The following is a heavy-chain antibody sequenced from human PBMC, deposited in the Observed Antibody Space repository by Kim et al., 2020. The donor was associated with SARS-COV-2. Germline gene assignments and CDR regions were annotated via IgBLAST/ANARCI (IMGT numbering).Heavy chain of an antibody. CDR1: GFTFSSYS. J-gene: IGHJ1*01. D-gene: IGHD4-17*01. CDR2: ISSSSSYI. V-gene: IGHV3-21*01. CDR3: ASPGYGLAEYFQH. Sequence: GGSLRLSCAASGFTFSSYSMNWVRQAPGKGLEWVSSISSSSSYIYYADSVKGRFTISRDNAKNSLYLQMNSLRAEDTAVYYCASPGYGLAEYFQHWGQGTLVTVSS.